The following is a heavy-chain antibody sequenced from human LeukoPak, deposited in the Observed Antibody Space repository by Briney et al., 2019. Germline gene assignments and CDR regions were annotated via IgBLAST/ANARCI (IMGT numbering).Heavy chain of an antibody. Sequence: SETLSLTCAVSGGSISSGGYSWSWIRQPPGKGLEWIGYIYHSGSTYYNPSLKSRVTISVDRSKNQFSLKLSSVTAADTAVYYCARGVDYSFDYWGQGTLVTVSS. V-gene: IGHV4-30-2*01. J-gene: IGHJ4*02. CDR3: ARGVDYSFDY. CDR2: IYHSGST. D-gene: IGHD4/OR15-4a*01. CDR1: GGSISSGGYS.